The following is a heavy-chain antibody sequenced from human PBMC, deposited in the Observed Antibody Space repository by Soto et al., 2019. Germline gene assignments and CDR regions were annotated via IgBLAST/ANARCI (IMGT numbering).Heavy chain of an antibody. J-gene: IGHJ6*03. CDR2: IYYSGST. CDR3: ARLDYYYYMDV. V-gene: IGHV4-39*01. CDR1: GGSISSTRYA. Sequence: SETLSLTCTASGGSISSTRYAWGWIRQPPGKGLEWIGSIYYSGSTYYNPSLKSRVTISVDTSKNQFSLKLSSVTAADTAVYYCARLDYYYYMDVWGKGTTVTVSS.